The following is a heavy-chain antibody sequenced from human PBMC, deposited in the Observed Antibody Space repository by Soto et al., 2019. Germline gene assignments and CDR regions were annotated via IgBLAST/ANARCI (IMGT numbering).Heavy chain of an antibody. CDR3: ARRSHIVVAPT. J-gene: IGHJ4*02. CDR2: IYYGGTT. CDR1: GASINTENDY. V-gene: IGHV4-39*01. D-gene: IGHD2-21*01. Sequence: QLQLQESGPGLVKPSETLSLTCTVSGASINTENDYWAWIRQPPGKGLEWIGSIYYGGTTFYNPSLKSGVTISADTSKNKFALRLSSVTAADTALYYCARRSHIVVAPTWGQGVLVTVSS.